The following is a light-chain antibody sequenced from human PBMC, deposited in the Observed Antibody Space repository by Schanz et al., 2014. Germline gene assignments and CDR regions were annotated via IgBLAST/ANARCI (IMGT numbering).Light chain of an antibody. CDR1: SSDVASYDL. CDR2: EGS. Sequence: QSSLTQPASVSGSPGQSITISCTGPSSDVASYDLVSWYQHHPGKAPKLMIYEGSKRPSGVSHRFSGSKSGNTASLTISGLQAEDEADYYCSSHTSSNSDVFGTGTKLTVL. J-gene: IGLJ1*01. CDR3: SSHTSSNSDV. V-gene: IGLV2-14*02.